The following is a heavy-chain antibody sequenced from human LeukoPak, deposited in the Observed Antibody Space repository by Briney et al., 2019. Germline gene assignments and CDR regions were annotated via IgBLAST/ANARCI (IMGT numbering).Heavy chain of an antibody. CDR3: AREACSGNDCTSFDY. D-gene: IGHD2-15*01. J-gene: IGHJ4*02. CDR1: GGSFSGYY. CDR2: INHSEST. Sequence: SETLSLTCAVYGGSFSGYYWSWLRQPPGKGLEWIAEINHSESTNYNPSLESRVTISVDTSKNQFSPKLNSVTAADTAVYYCAREACSGNDCTSFDYWGRGTLVTVSS. V-gene: IGHV4-34*01.